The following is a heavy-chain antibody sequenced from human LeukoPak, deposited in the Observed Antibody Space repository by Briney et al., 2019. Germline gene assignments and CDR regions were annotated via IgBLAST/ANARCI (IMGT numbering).Heavy chain of an antibody. D-gene: IGHD3-22*01. Sequence: PSETLSLTCTVSGGSISSGSYYWSWIRQPAGKGLEWIGRIYTSGSTNYNPSLKSRVTISVDTSKNQFSLKLSSVTAADTAVYYCARRQLLLWFDDWGQGTLVTVSS. V-gene: IGHV4-61*02. CDR3: ARRQLLLWFDD. J-gene: IGHJ5*02. CDR1: GGSISSGSYY. CDR2: IYTSGST.